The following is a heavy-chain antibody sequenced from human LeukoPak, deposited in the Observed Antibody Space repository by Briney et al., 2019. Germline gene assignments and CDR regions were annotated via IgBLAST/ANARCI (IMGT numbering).Heavy chain of an antibody. CDR2: IYYSGST. CDR1: GGSISSYY. V-gene: IGHV4-59*01. J-gene: IGHJ4*02. CDR3: ARDYYDSSGYYYFDY. Sequence: SETLSLTCTVSGGSISSYYWSWIRQPPGKGLEWIGYIYYSGSTNYNPSLKSRVTISVDTSKNQFSLKLSSVTAADTAVYYCARDYYDSSGYYYFDYWGQGTLVTVSS. D-gene: IGHD3-22*01.